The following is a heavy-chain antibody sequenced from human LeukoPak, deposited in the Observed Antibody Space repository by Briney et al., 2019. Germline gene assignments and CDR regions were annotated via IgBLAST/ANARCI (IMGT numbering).Heavy chain of an antibody. CDR3: AKTGSGWYFDY. CDR2: ISYDGSNK. Sequence: GLSCXASGFPFRSYVMHWVRQAPGKGLEGVAVISYDGSNKYYADSVKGRFTISRDNSKNKLYLKMNSLRPEDTSVYYCAKTGSGWYFDYWGX. D-gene: IGHD6-19*01. CDR1: GFPFRSYV. J-gene: IGHJ4*02. V-gene: IGHV3-30*18.